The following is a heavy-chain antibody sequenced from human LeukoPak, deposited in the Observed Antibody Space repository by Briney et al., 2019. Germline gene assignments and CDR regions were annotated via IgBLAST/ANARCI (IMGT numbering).Heavy chain of an antibody. J-gene: IGHJ5*02. D-gene: IGHD2-15*01. CDR1: GGSVSNYY. CDR2: IYYTET. CDR3: ARAGGFHNWFDP. Sequence: SETLSLTCTVSGGSVSNYYWSWIRQSPGKGLEWIGYIYYTETSYNPSLKSRVTISADTSKNQFSLKLYSVTAADTAVYYCARAGGFHNWFDPWGQGTLVTVSS. V-gene: IGHV4-59*02.